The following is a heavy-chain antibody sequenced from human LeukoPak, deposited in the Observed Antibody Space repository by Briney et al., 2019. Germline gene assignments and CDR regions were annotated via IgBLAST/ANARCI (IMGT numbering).Heavy chain of an antibody. Sequence: PSETLSLTCTVSGGSIRTDGSYWAWIRQPPGRGLEWIGSIYYSGSTYYNPSLKSRVTISVDTSKNQFSLKLSSVTAADTAVYYCARHSHYYNSKGFDYWGQGTLVTVSS. CDR2: IYYSGST. D-gene: IGHD3-22*01. CDR3: ARHSHYYNSKGFDY. CDR1: GGSIRTDGSY. J-gene: IGHJ4*02. V-gene: IGHV4-39*01.